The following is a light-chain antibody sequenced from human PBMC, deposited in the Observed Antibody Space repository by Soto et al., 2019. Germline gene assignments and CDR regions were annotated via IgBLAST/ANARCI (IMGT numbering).Light chain of an antibody. Sequence: IMLTQSPGTLSLSPGERVTLSCRASQRVYSSYLAWYQQRPGQAPRLLIYDASTRATGIPDRFSGSGSGTDFTLTISRLEPEDFAVYYCQQSGSSPITFGQGTRLEIK. CDR1: QRVYSSY. J-gene: IGKJ5*01. CDR2: DAS. V-gene: IGKV3-20*01. CDR3: QQSGSSPIT.